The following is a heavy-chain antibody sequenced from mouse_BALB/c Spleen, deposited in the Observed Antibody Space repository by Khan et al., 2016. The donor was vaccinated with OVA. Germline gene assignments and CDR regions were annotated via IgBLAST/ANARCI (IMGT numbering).Heavy chain of an antibody. CDR1: GFTFSTYG. Sequence: EVELVESGGDLVKPGGSLKLSCAASGFTFSTYGMSWVRQTPDKRLEWVATVSSGGSYTYYPDSVQGRLTISRDNAKNTLYLQMSSLKSEDTAMFYCARLACYCVSVGFAYWGQGTLVTVSA. J-gene: IGHJ3*01. CDR2: VSSGGSYT. V-gene: IGHV5-6*01. CDR3: ARLACYCVSVGFAY. D-gene: IGHD1-1*01.